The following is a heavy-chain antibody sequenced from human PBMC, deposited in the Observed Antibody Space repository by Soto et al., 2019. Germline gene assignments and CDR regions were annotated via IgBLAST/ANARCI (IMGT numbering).Heavy chain of an antibody. V-gene: IGHV1-69*01. CDR1: GGTFSSYS. Sequence: QVQLVQSGAEGKKPGSSVKVSCKASGGTFSSYSINWVRQAPGQGLEWMGEIIPIFGTANYAQKFQGRVTITADESTRTAYMELSSLRSEDTAVYYCARDGGRHSGGIDYWGQGTLVTVSS. CDR3: ARDGGRHSGGIDY. J-gene: IGHJ4*02. D-gene: IGHD1-26*01. CDR2: IIPIFGTA.